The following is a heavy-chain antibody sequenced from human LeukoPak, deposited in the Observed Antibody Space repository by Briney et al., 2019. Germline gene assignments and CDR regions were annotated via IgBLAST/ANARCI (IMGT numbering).Heavy chain of an antibody. CDR2: MNPNSGNT. CDR1: GYIFTSYD. CDR3: ARAGGMVRGVSYSGY. Sequence: ASVKVSCTASGYIFTSYDINWVRQATGQGLEWMGWMNPNSGNTGYAQKFQGRVTMTRNTSISTAYMELSSLRSEDTAVYYCARAGGMVRGVSYSGYWGQGTLVTVSS. D-gene: IGHD3-10*01. V-gene: IGHV1-8*01. J-gene: IGHJ4*02.